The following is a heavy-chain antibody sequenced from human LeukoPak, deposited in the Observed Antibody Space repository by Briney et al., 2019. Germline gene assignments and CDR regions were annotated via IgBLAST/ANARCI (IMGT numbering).Heavy chain of an antibody. V-gene: IGHV4-59*05. CDR1: GGSISSYY. CDR2: IYDSGST. D-gene: IGHD3-16*01. J-gene: IGHJ5*02. Sequence: SETLSLTCTVSGGSISSYYWSWMRQPPGKGLEWIGSIYDSGSTYYNPSLKSRVTISVDTSKNQFSLKLNSVTAADTAVYYCARHYGPWGQGTLVTVSS. CDR3: ARHYGP.